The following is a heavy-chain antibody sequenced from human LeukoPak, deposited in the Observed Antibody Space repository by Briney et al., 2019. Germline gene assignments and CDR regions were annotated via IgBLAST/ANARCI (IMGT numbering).Heavy chain of an antibody. J-gene: IGHJ4*02. Sequence: GASVKVSCRASGYTFTDYYIHWVRHAPGQGLEWVGWINPKSGATNYAQKFQGRVTMTRDTSINTAYMEMPRLRSDDAAVYYCARDGRGQGVNYDCWGQGTLVTVSS. CDR3: ARDGRGQGVNYDC. D-gene: IGHD3-10*01. CDR2: INPKSGAT. V-gene: IGHV1-2*02. CDR1: GYTFTDYY.